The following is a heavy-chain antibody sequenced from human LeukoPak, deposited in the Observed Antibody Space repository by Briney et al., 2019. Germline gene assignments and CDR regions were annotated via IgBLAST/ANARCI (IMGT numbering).Heavy chain of an antibody. J-gene: IGHJ4*02. CDR1: GFTFSSYW. D-gene: IGHD3-3*01. CDR3: ARSGSRLRFLEWLPRAFDY. V-gene: IGHV3-7*01. CDR2: IKQDGSEK. Sequence: PGGSLRLSCAASGFTFSSYWMSWVRQAPGKGLEWVANIKQDGSEKYYVDSVKGRFTISRDNAKNSLYLQMNSLRAEDTAVYYCARSGSRLRFLEWLPRAFDYWGQGTLVTVSS.